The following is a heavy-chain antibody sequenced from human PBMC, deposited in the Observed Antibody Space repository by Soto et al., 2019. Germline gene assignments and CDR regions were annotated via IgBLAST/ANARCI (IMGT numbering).Heavy chain of an antibody. CDR3: ARYKSNYYYGMDV. J-gene: IGHJ6*02. D-gene: IGHD1-20*01. CDR2: IYYSGTI. V-gene: IGHV4-59*01. CDR1: GGSISSYY. Sequence: SETLSLTCTVSGGSISSYYWSWIRQPPGKGLEWIGYIYYSGTINYNPSLTSRVTISVDTSKNQFSLKLSSVTAADSAVYYCARYKSNYYYGMDVWGQGTTVTVSS.